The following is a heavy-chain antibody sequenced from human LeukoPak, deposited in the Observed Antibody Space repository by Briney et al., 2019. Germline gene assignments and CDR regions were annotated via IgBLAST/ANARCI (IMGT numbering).Heavy chain of an antibody. D-gene: IGHD3-10*01. CDR2: INPNSGGT. CDR3: ARDYGSGSLHY. J-gene: IGHJ4*02. V-gene: IGHV1-2*02. Sequence: ASVKVSCKASGYTFTGYFMHWVRQAPGQGFEWMGWINPNSGGTNFAQKFQGRVTMTRDTSISTAYMELSRLRSDDTAVYYCARDYGSGSLHYWGQGTLVTVSS. CDR1: GYTFTGYF.